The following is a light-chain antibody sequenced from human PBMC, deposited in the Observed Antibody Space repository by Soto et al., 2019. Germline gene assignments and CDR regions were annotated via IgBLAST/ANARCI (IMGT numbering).Light chain of an antibody. CDR2: KAS. Sequence: DIQMTQSPSTLSASVGDRVTITCRASQSISSWLAWYQQKPGTAPKLLIYKASTLQSGVPSRFSGSGSGTEFTLTISSLQSDDSATYSSQQYNDNWTFGQGT. CDR3: QQYNDNWT. V-gene: IGKV1-5*03. CDR1: QSISSW. J-gene: IGKJ1*01.